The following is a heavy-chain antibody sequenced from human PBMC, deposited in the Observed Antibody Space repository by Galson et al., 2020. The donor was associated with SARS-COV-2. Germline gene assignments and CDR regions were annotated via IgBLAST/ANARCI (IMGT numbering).Heavy chain of an antibody. CDR1: GYTFTSYD. CDR2: MNPNSGNS. D-gene: IGHD1-26*01. V-gene: IGHV1-8*01. CDR3: ATPIVGGTFDY. Sequence: ASVKVSCKASGYTFTSYDTNWVRQAPGQGLEWMGWMNPNSGNSGHAQKFQGRVTMTGNTSISTAYMELSSLRSDDTAVYYCATPIVGGTFDYWGQGTLVTVSS. J-gene: IGHJ4*02.